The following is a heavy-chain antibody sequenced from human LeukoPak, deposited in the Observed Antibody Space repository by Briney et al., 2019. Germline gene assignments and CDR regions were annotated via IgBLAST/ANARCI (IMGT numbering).Heavy chain of an antibody. CDR1: GYTFTSYD. J-gene: IGHJ5*02. D-gene: IGHD3-22*01. V-gene: IGHV1-8*01. Sequence: ASVKVSCKASGYTFTSYDINWVRQATGQGLEGMGWMNPNSGSTGYAQKFQGRVTMTRNTSISTAYMELSSLRSEDTAVYHCARKYYDSSGYYYSEWFDPWGQGTLVTVSS. CDR2: MNPNSGST. CDR3: ARKYYDSSGYYYSEWFDP.